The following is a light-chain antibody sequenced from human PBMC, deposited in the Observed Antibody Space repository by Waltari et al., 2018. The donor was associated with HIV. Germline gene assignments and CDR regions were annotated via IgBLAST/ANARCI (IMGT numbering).Light chain of an antibody. J-gene: IGLJ1*01. CDR2: EGS. CDR1: SSHVGSFNL. Sequence: HSALTQPASVSGSPGQSITISCPGTSSHVGSFNLVSWYQQHPGKAPKLMIYEGSKRPSGVSNRFSGSKSGNTASLTISGLQAEDEADYYCCSYAGSSPYVFGTGTKVTVL. V-gene: IGLV2-23*01. CDR3: CSYAGSSPYV.